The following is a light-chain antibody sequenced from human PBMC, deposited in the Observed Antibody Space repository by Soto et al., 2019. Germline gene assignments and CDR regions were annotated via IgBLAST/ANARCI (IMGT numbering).Light chain of an antibody. V-gene: IGKV3-15*01. J-gene: IGKJ4*01. CDR1: QSVSNN. CDR3: QQYNNWPLT. Sequence: EIVMTQSPVTLSASPGERATLSCRASQSVSNNLAWYQQRPGQAPRLLIYGASTGATGIPARFSGSGSGTEFTLTISSLQSEDVAVYYCQQYNNWPLTFGGGTKVEIK. CDR2: GAS.